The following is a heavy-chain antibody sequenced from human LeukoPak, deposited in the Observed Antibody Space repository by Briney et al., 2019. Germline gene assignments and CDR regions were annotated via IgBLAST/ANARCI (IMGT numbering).Heavy chain of an antibody. CDR1: GFAVNTKF. CDR3: ARDDVTSEGGLEP. D-gene: IGHD4-11*01. Sequence: PGGSLRLSCAASGFAVNTKFMHWVRQAPGKGLEWISVIYSGGLTYYADSVEGRFTISRDNSKNTLYLYMNSLRAEDTAVYYCARDDVTSEGGLEPWGQGALVIVSS. CDR2: IYSGGLT. J-gene: IGHJ5*02. V-gene: IGHV3-53*01.